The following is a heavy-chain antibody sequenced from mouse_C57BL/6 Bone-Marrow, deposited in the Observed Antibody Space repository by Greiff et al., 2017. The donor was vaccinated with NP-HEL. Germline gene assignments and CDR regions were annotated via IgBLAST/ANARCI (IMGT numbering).Heavy chain of an antibody. Sequence: QVQLQQSGAELVKPGASVKLSCKASGYTFTSYWMHWVKQRPGQGLEWIGMIHPNSGSTNYNEKFKSKATLTVDKSSSTAYMQLSSLTSEDSAVYYCATFYSGRRVSDYWGQGTTLTVSS. CDR1: GYTFTSYW. V-gene: IGHV1-64*01. CDR2: IHPNSGST. D-gene: IGHD1-1*01. CDR3: ATFYSGRRVSDY. J-gene: IGHJ2*01.